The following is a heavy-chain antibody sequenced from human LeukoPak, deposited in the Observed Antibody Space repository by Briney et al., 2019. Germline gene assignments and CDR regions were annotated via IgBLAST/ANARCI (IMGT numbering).Heavy chain of an antibody. D-gene: IGHD2-2*01. CDR1: GFTFSSYG. V-gene: IGHV3-33*01. Sequence: GRSLRLSCAASGFTFSSYGMHWVRQAPGKGLEWVAVVWYDGSNKYYADSVKGRFTISRDNSKNTLYLQMNSLRAEDTAVYYCAREHVCSSTSCSYYYYYDMDVWGKGTTVTVSS. CDR3: AREHVCSSTSCSYYYYYDMDV. J-gene: IGHJ6*04. CDR2: VWYDGSNK.